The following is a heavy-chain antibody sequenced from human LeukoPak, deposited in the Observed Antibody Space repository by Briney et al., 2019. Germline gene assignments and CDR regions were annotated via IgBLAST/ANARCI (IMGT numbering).Heavy chain of an antibody. Sequence: SETLSLTCTVSGGSISSYYWSWIRQPPGKGLEWIGYIYYSGSTNYNPSLKSRVTISVDTSKNQFSLKLSSVTAADTAVYYCARVAPYSSGWYGNNRDYYYYYMDVWGKGTTVTVSS. V-gene: IGHV4-59*12. J-gene: IGHJ6*03. CDR1: GGSISSYY. D-gene: IGHD6-19*01. CDR3: ARVAPYSSGWYGNNRDYYYYYMDV. CDR2: IYYSGST.